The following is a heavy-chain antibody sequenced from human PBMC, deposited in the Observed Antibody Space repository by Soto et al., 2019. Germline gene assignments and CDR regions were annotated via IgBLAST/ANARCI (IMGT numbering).Heavy chain of an antibody. Sequence: SETLSLTCTVSGGSISSSSYYWGWIRQPPGKGLEWIGSIYYSGSTYYNPSLKSRVTISVDTSKNQFSLKLSSVTAADTAVYYCARHVITMVRGVIRRSGYERPFDYWGQGTLVTVSS. CDR3: ARHVITMVRGVIRRSGYERPFDY. D-gene: IGHD3-10*01. V-gene: IGHV4-39*01. CDR1: GGSISSSSYY. CDR2: IYYSGST. J-gene: IGHJ4*02.